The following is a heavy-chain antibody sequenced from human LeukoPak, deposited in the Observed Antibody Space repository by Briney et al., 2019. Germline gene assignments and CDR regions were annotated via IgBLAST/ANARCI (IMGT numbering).Heavy chain of an antibody. V-gene: IGHV3-53*01. J-gene: IGHJ4*02. Sequence: PGGSLRLSCAASGFTVSGNYMSWVPQAPGKGLEWVSVIYSGGSAYYADSVKGRFTISRDNSKNTLFLQMNSLRAEDTAVYYCAREGLHLSPPHYYFDYWGQGTLVTVSS. CDR3: AREGLHLSPPHYYFDY. D-gene: IGHD3-16*02. CDR1: GFTVSGNY. CDR2: IYSGGSA.